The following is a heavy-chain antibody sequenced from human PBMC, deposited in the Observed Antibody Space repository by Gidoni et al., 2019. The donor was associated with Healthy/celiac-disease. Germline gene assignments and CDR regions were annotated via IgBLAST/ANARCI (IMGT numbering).Heavy chain of an antibody. CDR1: GGSISSSY. Sequence: QVQLQESGPGLVQPSETLSLTCTVSGGSISSSYWSWIRQPPGKGLEWIGYIYDSGSTNYNPSLKSRVTISVDTSKNQFSLKLSSVTAADTAVYYCARDLNYYGSGSYNNWFDPWGQGTLVTVSS. V-gene: IGHV4-59*01. D-gene: IGHD3-10*01. CDR3: ARDLNYYGSGSYNNWFDP. CDR2: IYDSGST. J-gene: IGHJ5*02.